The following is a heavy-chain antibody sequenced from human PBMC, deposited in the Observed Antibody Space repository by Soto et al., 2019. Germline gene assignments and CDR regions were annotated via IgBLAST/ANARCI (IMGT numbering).Heavy chain of an antibody. V-gene: IGHV4-4*02. CDR2: IYPSRST. Sequence: QVQLQESGPGLVKPSGTLSLTCAVSGGSISSSNWWTWVRQPPGKGLEWIGEIYPSRSTNYNPSLNRRVTISVDKSKNQFSLKQSSVTAADTAVYYCARLSSGWCPSNDYWGQGTLVTVSS. CDR1: GGSISSSNW. CDR3: ARLSSGWCPSNDY. D-gene: IGHD6-19*01. J-gene: IGHJ4*02.